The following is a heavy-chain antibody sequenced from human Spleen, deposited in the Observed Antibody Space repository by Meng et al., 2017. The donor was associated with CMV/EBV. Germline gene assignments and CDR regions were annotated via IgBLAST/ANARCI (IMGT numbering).Heavy chain of an antibody. CDR3: ARESSGSFVLDV. D-gene: IGHD6-25*01. J-gene: IGHJ6*02. CDR1: GFIFDDYG. V-gene: IGHV3-20*04. Sequence: GGSLRLSCAASGFIFDDYGMSWARQAPGKGLEWVSGIDWNGGSTGYADSLKGRFTISRDNAENSLYLQMNGLRAEDTAIYYCARESSGSFVLDVWGQGTTVTVSS. CDR2: IDWNGGST.